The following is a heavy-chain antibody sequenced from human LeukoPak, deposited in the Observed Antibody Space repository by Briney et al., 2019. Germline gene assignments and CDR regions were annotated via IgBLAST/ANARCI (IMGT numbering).Heavy chain of an antibody. CDR2: IRDAGDRT. V-gene: IGHV3-23*01. D-gene: IGHD6-19*01. CDR3: AKERSVAVTNTDGYFDY. Sequence: PGWSLRLSCPACGFTFGNEAMNWVRRAPGKGVERGSGIRDAGDRTSYAASVKGRFTISRDNSKNTLYLQMNSLRAEDTAIYFCAKERSVAVTNTDGYFDYWGQGTLVTVSS. J-gene: IGHJ4*02. CDR1: GFTFGNEA.